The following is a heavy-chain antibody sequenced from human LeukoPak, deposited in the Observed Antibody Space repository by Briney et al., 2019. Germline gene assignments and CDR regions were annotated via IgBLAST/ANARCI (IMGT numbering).Heavy chain of an antibody. V-gene: IGHV1-2*02. CDR1: GYTFTGYY. J-gene: IGHJ3*02. Sequence: ASVKVSCKASGYTFTGYYMHWVRQAPGQGLGWMGWITPNMGVTNYAQKFQGRVAMTRDTSITTAYMDLSRLRSDDTAVYYCARMIPQYFGSGSYDAFDIWGQGTMVTVSS. CDR2: ITPNMGVT. CDR3: ARMIPQYFGSGSYDAFDI. D-gene: IGHD3-10*01.